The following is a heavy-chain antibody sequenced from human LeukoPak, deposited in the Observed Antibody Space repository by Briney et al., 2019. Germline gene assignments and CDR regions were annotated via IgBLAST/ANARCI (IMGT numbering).Heavy chain of an antibody. D-gene: IGHD3/OR15-3a*01. V-gene: IGHV4-4*07. Sequence: PSETLSLTCTVSGGSISSYYWSWIRQPAGKGLEWIGRFYTSGSTNYTPSLKSRVSMSVDTSKNQFSLKLSSVTAADTAVYYCATDLGSTIDCWGQGTLVTVSS. CDR3: ATDLGSTIDC. CDR1: GGSISSYY. CDR2: FYTSGST. J-gene: IGHJ4*02.